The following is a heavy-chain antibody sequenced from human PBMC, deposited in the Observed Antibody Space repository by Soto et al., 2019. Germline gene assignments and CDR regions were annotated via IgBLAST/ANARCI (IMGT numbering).Heavy chain of an antibody. J-gene: IGHJ6*02. V-gene: IGHV3-30-3*01. D-gene: IGHD3-3*01. Sequence: GGSLRLSCAASGFTFSSYAMHWVREAPGKGLEWVAVISYDGSNKYYADSVKGRFTISRDNSKNTLYLQMNSLRAEDTAVYYCARDHGRFLEWLLYYYYYYGMDVWGQGTTVTVSS. CDR3: ARDHGRFLEWLLYYYYYYGMDV. CDR1: GFTFSSYA. CDR2: ISYDGSNK.